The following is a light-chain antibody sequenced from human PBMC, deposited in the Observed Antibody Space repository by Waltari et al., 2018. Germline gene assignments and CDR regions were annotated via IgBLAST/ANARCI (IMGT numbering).Light chain of an antibody. J-gene: IGKJ4*01. CDR3: QQYYSTPLT. Sequence: DIVMTQSPDSLAVSLGKRATINCRSSRSIFYSSRYKDYLAWYQQRPGQPPRLIISWATTRESGVPDRFIGSGSETDFTLTITSLQAEDVAVYYCQQYYSTPLTFGGGTRVEIK. CDR1: RSIFYSSRYKDY. V-gene: IGKV4-1*01. CDR2: WAT.